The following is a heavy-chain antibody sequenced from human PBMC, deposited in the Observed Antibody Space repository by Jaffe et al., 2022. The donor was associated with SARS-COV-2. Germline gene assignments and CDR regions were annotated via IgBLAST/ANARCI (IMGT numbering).Heavy chain of an antibody. D-gene: IGHD4-17*01. CDR3: AKDDYGDYGGAFDI. J-gene: IGHJ3*02. V-gene: IGHV3-30*18. Sequence: QVQLVESGGGVVQPGRSLRLSCAASGFTFSSYGMHWVRQAPGKGLEWVAVISYDGSNKYYADSVKGRFTISRDNSKNTLYLQMNSLRAEDTAVYYCAKDDYGDYGGAFDIWGQGTMVTVSS. CDR1: GFTFSSYG. CDR2: ISYDGSNK.